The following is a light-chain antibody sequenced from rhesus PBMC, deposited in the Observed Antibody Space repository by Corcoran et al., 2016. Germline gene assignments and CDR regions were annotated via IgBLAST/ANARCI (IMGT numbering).Light chain of an antibody. CDR1: QSVSSN. CDR2: GSS. J-gene: IGKJ4*01. V-gene: IGKV3-42*03. CDR3: QQFTNWPLT. Sequence: EIVMTQFPATLSLSPGERATLSYRASQSVSSNLAWYQRKPGQAPRLLIYGSSNRATGIPDRFSGSGSGTDFTLTISSLEPEDFAVYYCQQFTNWPLTFGGGTKVEIK.